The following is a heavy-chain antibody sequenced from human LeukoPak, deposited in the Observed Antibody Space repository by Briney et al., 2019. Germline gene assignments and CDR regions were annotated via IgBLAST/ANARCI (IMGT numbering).Heavy chain of an antibody. J-gene: IGHJ4*02. Sequence: GGSLRLSCAASGFTFSDYYMMWIRQAPGKGLEWVAYISTGGNTIYYADSVKGRFTISRDNAKNSLYLQMNSLRAEDTAVFYCARNFYGGHFDYWGQGALVTVSS. V-gene: IGHV3-11*04. CDR1: GFTFSDYY. D-gene: IGHD4-23*01. CDR3: ARNFYGGHFDY. CDR2: ISTGGNTI.